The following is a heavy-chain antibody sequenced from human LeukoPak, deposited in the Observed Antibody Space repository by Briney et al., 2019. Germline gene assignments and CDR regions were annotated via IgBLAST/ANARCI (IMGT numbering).Heavy chain of an antibody. V-gene: IGHV3-30-3*01. CDR3: ATEIGYIAAAGTTLTDY. CDR1: GFTFSNYA. D-gene: IGHD6-13*01. Sequence: GGSLRLSCAASGFTFSNYAMHWVLQAPGKGLEWVAVISYDGSNKYYADSVKGRFTISRDNSKNTLYLQMNSLRTEDTAVYYCATEIGYIAAAGTTLTDYWGQGTLVTVSS. CDR2: ISYDGSNK. J-gene: IGHJ4*02.